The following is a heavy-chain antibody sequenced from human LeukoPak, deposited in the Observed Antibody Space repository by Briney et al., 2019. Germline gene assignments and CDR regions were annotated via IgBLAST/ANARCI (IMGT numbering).Heavy chain of an antibody. CDR2: IYPGDSDT. CDR3: AGKYYYDSSGYDAFDI. D-gene: IGHD3-22*01. V-gene: IGHV5-51*01. CDR1: GYSFTGYW. Sequence: GESLKISCKGSGYSFTGYWIGWVRQMLRKGLEWMGIIYPGDSDTRYSPSFQGQVTISADKSISTAYLQWSSLKASDTAMYYCAGKYYYDSSGYDAFDIWGQGTMVTVSS. J-gene: IGHJ3*02.